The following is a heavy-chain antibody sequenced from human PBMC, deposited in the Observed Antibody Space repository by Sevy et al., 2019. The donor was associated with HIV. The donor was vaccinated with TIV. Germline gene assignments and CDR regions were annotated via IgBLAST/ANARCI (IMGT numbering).Heavy chain of an antibody. CDR3: ATRKTPVLRFFRRVVAFDI. J-gene: IGHJ3*02. D-gene: IGHD3-3*01. CDR2: FDPEDGET. CDR1: GYTLTELS. V-gene: IGHV1-24*01. Sequence: ASMKVSCKVSGYTLTELSMHWVRQAPGKGLEWMGGFDPEDGETIYAQKFQGRVTMTEDTSTDTAYMELSSLRSEDTAVYYCATRKTPVLRFFRRVVAFDIWGQGTMVTVSS.